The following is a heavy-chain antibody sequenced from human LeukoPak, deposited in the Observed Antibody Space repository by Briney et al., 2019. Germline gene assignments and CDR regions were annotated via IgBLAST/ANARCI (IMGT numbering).Heavy chain of an antibody. Sequence: GGSLRLSCVASGFTFSSYAMHWVRQAPGKGLEWVAVISYVGSNKYYADSVKGRFTISRDNSKNTLYLQMNSLRAEDTAVYYCARVGDPYYYDSSGFDYWGQGTLVTVSS. CDR2: ISYVGSNK. V-gene: IGHV3-30-3*01. J-gene: IGHJ4*02. CDR3: ARVGDPYYYDSSGFDY. CDR1: GFTFSSYA. D-gene: IGHD3-22*01.